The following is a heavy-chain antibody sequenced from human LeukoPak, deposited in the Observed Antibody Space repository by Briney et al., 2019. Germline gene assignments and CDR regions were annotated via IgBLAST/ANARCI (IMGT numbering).Heavy chain of an antibody. J-gene: IGHJ6*03. V-gene: IGHV4-30-2*01. CDR3: ARDSGEAAAGDYYYYMDV. D-gene: IGHD2-15*01. CDR2: IYHSGST. CDR1: GGSNSSGGYY. Sequence: SETLSLTCTVSGGSNSSGGYYWSWIRQPPGKGLEWIGYIYHSGSTYYNPSLKSRVTISVDRSKNQFSLKLSSVTAADTAVYYCARDSGEAAAGDYYYYMDVWGKGTTVTVSS.